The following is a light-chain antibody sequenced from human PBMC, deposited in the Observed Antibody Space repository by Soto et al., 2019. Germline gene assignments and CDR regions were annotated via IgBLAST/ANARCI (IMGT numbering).Light chain of an antibody. Sequence: DFQLTESPSSLSASVGDTVTITCRASLGINTALTWFQQKPGKAPKSLIYDAFNLQSGVPSKFRGSGSGTEFTLTISSLHPEDFATYYCQQYRNYPYTFGGGTKVE. J-gene: IGKJ4*01. CDR2: DAF. CDR1: LGINTA. CDR3: QQYRNYPYT. V-gene: IGKV1-16*02.